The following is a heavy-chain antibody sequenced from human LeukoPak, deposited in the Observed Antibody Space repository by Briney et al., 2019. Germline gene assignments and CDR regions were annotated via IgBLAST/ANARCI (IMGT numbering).Heavy chain of an antibody. V-gene: IGHV3-7*03. J-gene: IGHJ4*02. CDR3: ARAPVTSCRGAFCYPFDI. Sequence: QTGGSLRLSCAASGFAFSSCWMNWVRQAPGKGLEWVANIKQDGSEKYYVDSVKGRFTISRDNAKNSLYLQMNSLRAEDAAVYYCARAPVTSCRGAFCYPFDIWGQGTLVTVSS. CDR2: IKQDGSEK. D-gene: IGHD2-15*01. CDR1: GFAFSSCW.